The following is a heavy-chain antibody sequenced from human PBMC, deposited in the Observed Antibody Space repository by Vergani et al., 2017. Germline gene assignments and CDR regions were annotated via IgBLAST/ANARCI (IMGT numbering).Heavy chain of an antibody. CDR2: IYYSGST. V-gene: IGHV4-59*01. Sequence: QVQLQESGPGLVKPSETLSLTCTVSGGSISSYYWSWIRQPPGKGLEWIGYIYYSGSTNYNPSLKSRVTISVDTFKNQFSLKLSSVTAADTAVYYCARGDIVVVPAAMGGAPDAFDIWGQGTMVTVSS. CDR1: GGSISSYY. J-gene: IGHJ3*02. CDR3: ARGDIVVVPAAMGGAPDAFDI. D-gene: IGHD2-2*01.